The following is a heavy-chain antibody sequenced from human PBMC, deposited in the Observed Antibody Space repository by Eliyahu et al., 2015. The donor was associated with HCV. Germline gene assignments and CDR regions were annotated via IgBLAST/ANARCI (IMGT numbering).Heavy chain of an antibody. J-gene: IGHJ1*01. Sequence: QLQLQESGPGLVKPSETLSLTCTVSGGPISSSSYRWGWIRQPPGKGLEWIGSIYYSGSTYYNPSLKSRVTISVDTSKNQFSLKLSSVTAADTAVYYCARSLVREWLSLAEYFQHWGQGTLVTVSS. CDR1: GGPISSSSYR. V-gene: IGHV4-39*01. D-gene: IGHD6-19*01. CDR2: IYYSGST. CDR3: ARSLVREWLSLAEYFQH.